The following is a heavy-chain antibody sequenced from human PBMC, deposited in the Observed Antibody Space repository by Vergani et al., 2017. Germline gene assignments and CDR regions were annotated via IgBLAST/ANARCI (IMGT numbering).Heavy chain of an antibody. J-gene: IGHJ6*03. CDR1: GFTFSSCA. V-gene: IGHV3-30-3*01. Sequence: QVQLVESGGGVVQPGRSLRLSCAASGFTFSSCAMHWVRQAPGKGLEWVAVISYDGSNKYYADSVKGRFTISRDNSKNTLYLQMNSLRAEDTAVYYCASGTRPHYYYYYMDVWGKGTTVTVSS. CDR3: ASGTRPHYYYYYMDV. D-gene: IGHD6-6*01. CDR2: ISYDGSNK.